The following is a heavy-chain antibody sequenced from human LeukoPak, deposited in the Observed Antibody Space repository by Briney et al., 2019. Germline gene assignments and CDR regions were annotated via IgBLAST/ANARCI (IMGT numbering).Heavy chain of an antibody. CDR1: GGSISSSSYY. Sequence: KPSETLSLTCTVSGGSISSSSYYWGRIRQPPGKGLEWIGSIYYSGSTYYNPSLKSRVTISVDTSKNQFSLKLSSVTAADTAVYYCARSYCTNGVCYNDAFDIWGQGTMVTVSS. D-gene: IGHD2-8*01. CDR3: ARSYCTNGVCYNDAFDI. CDR2: IYYSGST. V-gene: IGHV4-39*07. J-gene: IGHJ3*02.